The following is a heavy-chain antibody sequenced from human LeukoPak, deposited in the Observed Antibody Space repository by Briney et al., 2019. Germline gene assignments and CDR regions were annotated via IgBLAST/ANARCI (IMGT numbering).Heavy chain of an antibody. Sequence: ASVKVSCKASGYTFTSYYMHWVRQAPGQGLEWMGIINPSGGSTSYAQKFQGRVTMTRDTSTSTVYMELSSLRSEDTAVYYCARVIAVAGIKAYYFDYWGQGTLVTVSS. CDR1: GYTFTSYY. J-gene: IGHJ4*02. V-gene: IGHV1-46*01. CDR3: ARVIAVAGIKAYYFDY. D-gene: IGHD6-19*01. CDR2: INPSGGST.